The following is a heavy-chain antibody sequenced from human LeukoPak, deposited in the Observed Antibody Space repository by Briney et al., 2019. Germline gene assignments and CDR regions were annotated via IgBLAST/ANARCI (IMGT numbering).Heavy chain of an antibody. CDR1: GGSISSYY. CDR2: IYYSGST. D-gene: IGHD2-2*01. Sequence: SETLSLTCTVSGGSISSYYWSWIRQPPGKGLEWIGYIYYSGSTYYNPSLKSRVTISVDTSKNQFSLKLSSVTAADTAVYYCARDPDCSSTSCHQGAFDIWGQGTMVTVSS. CDR3: ARDPDCSSTSCHQGAFDI. V-gene: IGHV4-59*12. J-gene: IGHJ3*02.